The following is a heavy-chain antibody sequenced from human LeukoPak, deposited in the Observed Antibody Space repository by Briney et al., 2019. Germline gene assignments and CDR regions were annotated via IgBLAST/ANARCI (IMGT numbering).Heavy chain of an antibody. V-gene: IGHV4-39*07. D-gene: IGHD3-10*01. CDR1: GGSISSSSYY. Sequence: PSETLSLTCTVSGGSISSSSYYWGWIRQPPGKGLEWIGSIYYSGSTYYNPSLKSRVTISVDTSKNQFSLKLSSVTAADTAVYYCARGSIHYYYGPGDVWGKGTTVTISS. CDR2: IYYSGST. J-gene: IGHJ6*04. CDR3: ARGSIHYYYGPGDV.